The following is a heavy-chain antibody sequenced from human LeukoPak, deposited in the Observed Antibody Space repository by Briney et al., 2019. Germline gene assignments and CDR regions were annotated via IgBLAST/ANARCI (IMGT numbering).Heavy chain of an antibody. CDR1: GGSVSSGSYY. CDR2: IYYSGST. V-gene: IGHV4-61*01. Sequence: SETLSLTCTVSGGSVSSGSYYWNWIRQPPGKGLEWIGYIYYSGSTNYNPSLKSRVTISVDTSKNQFSLKLSSVTAADTAVYYCARDRVRGSSNPYFDYWGQGTLVTVFS. D-gene: IGHD1-26*01. CDR3: ARDRVRGSSNPYFDY. J-gene: IGHJ4*02.